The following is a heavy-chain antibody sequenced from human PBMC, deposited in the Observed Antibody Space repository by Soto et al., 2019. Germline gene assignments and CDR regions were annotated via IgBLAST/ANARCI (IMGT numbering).Heavy chain of an antibody. J-gene: IGHJ5*02. D-gene: IGHD2-2*01. CDR2: ITGGGIST. CDR1: GFTFSSFA. V-gene: IGHV3-23*01. CDR3: AKGSSAMPEGTFFDP. Sequence: EGQVSESGGGLVQPGESLRLSCTASGFTFSSFAMSWVRQAPGRGLEWVSSITGGGISTYFADSVKGRFSISRDNFKKILYLHMDSLKGEDTAIYYCAKGSSAMPEGTFFDPWGPGTLVTVSP.